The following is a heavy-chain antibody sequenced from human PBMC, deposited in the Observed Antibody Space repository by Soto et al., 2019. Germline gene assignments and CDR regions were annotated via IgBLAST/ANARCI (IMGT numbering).Heavy chain of an antibody. CDR1: GGSISRSYW. J-gene: IGHJ3*02. D-gene: IGHD3-10*01. Sequence: QVQLQESGPGLVKPSGTLSLTCAVSGGSISRSYWWSWVRQLPGKGLEWIGEIYHTGSTIYNPSLPRRVTLSVDKERNEFSLKMSSVTAADTAVSYCASKFGQLLADAFDIWGPGTMVTVSS. V-gene: IGHV4-4*02. CDR2: IYHTGST. CDR3: ASKFGQLLADAFDI.